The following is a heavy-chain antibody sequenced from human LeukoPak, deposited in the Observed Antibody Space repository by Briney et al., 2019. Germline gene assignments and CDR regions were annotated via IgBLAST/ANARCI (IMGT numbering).Heavy chain of an antibody. CDR2: ISGSGGST. Sequence: GGSLRLSCAASGFTFSSYAMSWVRQAPGKGLEWVSAISGSGGSTYYADSVKGRFTVSRDNSKNTLYLQMNSLRAEDTAVYYCAEDVDSTWYYYYYMDVWGKGTTVTVSS. J-gene: IGHJ6*03. D-gene: IGHD2/OR15-2a*01. CDR3: AEDVDSTWYYYYYMDV. V-gene: IGHV3-23*01. CDR1: GFTFSSYA.